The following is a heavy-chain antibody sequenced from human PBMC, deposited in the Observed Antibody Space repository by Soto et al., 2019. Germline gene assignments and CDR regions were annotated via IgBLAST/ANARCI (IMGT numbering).Heavy chain of an antibody. CDR1: GFNFGDYG. CDR3: AKETIAVAGPNYFDF. CDR2: IGNDGAAR. V-gene: IGHV3-30*18. D-gene: IGHD6-19*01. Sequence: GGSLRLSCVGSGFNFGDYGMHWVRHTPGKGLEWVAVIGNDGAARFYGDSVKGRFTISRDNSRSTFYLQMNSLRPEDTAMYYCAKETIAVAGPNYFDFWGQGTQVTVPQ. J-gene: IGHJ4*02.